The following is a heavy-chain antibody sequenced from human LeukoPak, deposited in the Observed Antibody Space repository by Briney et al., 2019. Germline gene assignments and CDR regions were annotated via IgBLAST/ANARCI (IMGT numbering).Heavy chain of an antibody. V-gene: IGHV3-74*01. Sequence: GGSLRLSCAASGFTFSSYWMHWVRQAPGKGLVWVSRINSDGSSTSYADSVKGRFTISRDNAKNTLYLQMNSLRAEDTAVYYCARINWGPRQYWYFDLWGRGTLVTVSS. CDR2: INSDGSST. CDR1: GFTFSSYW. D-gene: IGHD7-27*01. CDR3: ARINWGPRQYWYFDL. J-gene: IGHJ2*01.